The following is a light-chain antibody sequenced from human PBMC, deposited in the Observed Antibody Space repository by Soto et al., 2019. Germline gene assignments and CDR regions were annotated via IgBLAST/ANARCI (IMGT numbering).Light chain of an antibody. V-gene: IGLV2-23*01. J-gene: IGLJ2*01. Sequence: QSALTQPASVSGSPGQSITISCTGTSSDVGGYNYVSWYQQYPGKAPKLLICEGTERPSGVSNRFSGSKSGNTASLTISGLQAEDEAHYYCCSYAGRSTYVVFGGGTKVTVL. CDR1: SSDVGGYNY. CDR3: CSYAGRSTYVV. CDR2: EGT.